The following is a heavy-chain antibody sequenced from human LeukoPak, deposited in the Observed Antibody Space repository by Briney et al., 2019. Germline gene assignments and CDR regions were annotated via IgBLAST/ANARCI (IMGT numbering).Heavy chain of an antibody. CDR3: ARVIRLTYYYYYMDV. Sequence: PGGSLRLSCAASGFTFSSYWMSWVRQAPGKGLEWVANIKQDGSEKYYMDSVKGRFTISRDNAKNSLYLQMNSLRAEDTAVYYCARVIRLTYYYYYMDVWGKGTTVTISS. CDR2: IKQDGSEK. D-gene: IGHD2-8*01. V-gene: IGHV3-7*01. CDR1: GFTFSSYW. J-gene: IGHJ6*03.